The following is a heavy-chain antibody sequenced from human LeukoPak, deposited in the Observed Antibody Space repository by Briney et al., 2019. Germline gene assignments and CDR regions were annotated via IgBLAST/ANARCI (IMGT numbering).Heavy chain of an antibody. Sequence: PSETLSLTCAVYGGSFSGYYWSWIRQPPGKGLEWLGEINHSGSTNYNPSLKSRVTISVDTSKNQFSLKLSYVTAADTAVYYCARGGAYSSGATYYFDYWGQGTLVTVSS. CDR3: ARGGAYSSGATYYFDY. V-gene: IGHV4-34*01. CDR2: INHSGST. CDR1: GGSFSGYY. J-gene: IGHJ4*02. D-gene: IGHD3-22*01.